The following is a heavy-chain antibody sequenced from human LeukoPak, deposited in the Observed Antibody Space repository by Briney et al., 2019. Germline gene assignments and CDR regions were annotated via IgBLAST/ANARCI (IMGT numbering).Heavy chain of an antibody. CDR1: GGSISSGSYY. CDR2: IYTSGST. D-gene: IGHD2-15*01. V-gene: IGHV4-61*02. J-gene: IGHJ5*02. Sequence: SETLSLTCTVSGGSISSGSYYWSWIRQPAGNGLEWIGRIYTSGSTNYNPSLKSRVTISVDTSKNQFPLKLSSVTAADTAVYYCARVWVRSGGSCYDPWGQGTLVTASS. CDR3: ARVWVRSGGSCYDP.